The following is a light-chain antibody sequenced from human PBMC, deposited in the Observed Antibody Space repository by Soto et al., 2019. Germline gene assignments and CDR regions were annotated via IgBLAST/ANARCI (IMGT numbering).Light chain of an antibody. CDR1: QSISSF. J-gene: IGKJ1*01. V-gene: IGKV1-39*01. CDR3: QQSYSTTWT. CDR2: AAS. Sequence: DIQMTQSPSTLSGSVGDRVTITCRASQSISSFLNWYQQKPGKAPNLLIYAASSLQRGVPSRFGGSGSGTDFTLTISSLQRDDFATYYCQQSYSTTWTFGQGTKVDIK.